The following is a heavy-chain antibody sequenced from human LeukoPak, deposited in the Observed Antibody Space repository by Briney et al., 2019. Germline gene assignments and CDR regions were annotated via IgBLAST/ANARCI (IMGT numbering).Heavy chain of an antibody. CDR1: GFTFSSYA. CDR3: ARAEWFGEFDY. J-gene: IGHJ4*02. D-gene: IGHD3-10*01. V-gene: IGHV3-30-3*01. CDR2: ISYDGSNK. Sequence: PGRSLRLSCAASGFTFSSYAMHWVRQAPGKGLEWVAVISYDGSNKYYADSVKGRFTISRDNSKNTLYLQMNSLRAEDTAVYYCARAEWFGEFDYWGQGTLVTVSS.